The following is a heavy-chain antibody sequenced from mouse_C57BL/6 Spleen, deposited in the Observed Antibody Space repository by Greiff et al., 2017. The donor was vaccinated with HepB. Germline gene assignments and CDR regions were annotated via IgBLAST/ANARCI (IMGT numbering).Heavy chain of an antibody. CDR2: ISSGGDYI. J-gene: IGHJ4*01. Sequence: EVKLVESGEGLVKPGGSLKLSCAASGFTFSSYAMSWVRQTPEKRLEWVAYISSGGDYIYYADTVKGRFTISRDNARNTLYLQMSSLKSEDTAMYYCTRDPQGAVNAMDYWGQGTSVTVSS. V-gene: IGHV5-9-1*02. CDR1: GFTFSSYA. CDR3: TRDPQGAVNAMDY. D-gene: IGHD3-3*01.